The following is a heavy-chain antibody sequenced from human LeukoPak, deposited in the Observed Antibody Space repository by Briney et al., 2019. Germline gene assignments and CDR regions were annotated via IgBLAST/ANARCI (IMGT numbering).Heavy chain of an antibody. V-gene: IGHV4-59*01. Sequence: SETRSLTCTVSGGSTSSYYWSWIRQPPGKGLEWIGYIYYSGSTNYNPSLKSRVTISVDTSKSQFSLKLSSVTAADTAVYYCARLTNMEKDVTPTYYMDVWGKGTTVTVSS. CDR1: GGSTSSYY. CDR2: IYYSGST. D-gene: IGHD2-8*01. J-gene: IGHJ6*03. CDR3: ARLTNMEKDVTPTYYMDV.